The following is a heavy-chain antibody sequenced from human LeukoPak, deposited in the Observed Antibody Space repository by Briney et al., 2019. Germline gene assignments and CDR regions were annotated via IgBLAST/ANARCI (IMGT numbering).Heavy chain of an antibody. CDR1: GFTFSSYW. Sequence: GGSLRLSCAASGFTFSSYWMSWVRQAPGKGLEWVANIKQDGSEKYYVDSVKGRFTISRDNAKNSLYLQMNSLRAEDTAVYYCARDNIVVVPAAIIHYYYMDVWGKGTTVTVSS. J-gene: IGHJ6*03. CDR3: ARDNIVVVPAAIIHYYYMDV. V-gene: IGHV3-7*01. CDR2: IKQDGSEK. D-gene: IGHD2-2*02.